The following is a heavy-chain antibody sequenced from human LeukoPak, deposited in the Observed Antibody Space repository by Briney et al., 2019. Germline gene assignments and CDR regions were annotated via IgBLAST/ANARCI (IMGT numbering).Heavy chain of an antibody. D-gene: IGHD5-18*01. CDR2: IYSNGDT. CDR3: ARGRGYSYGLDAFDI. CDR1: GVYITNGLYF. V-gene: IGHV4-61*02. J-gene: IGHJ3*02. Sequence: SETLSLTCTVSGVYITNGLYFWNWIRQPAGKGLEWIGRIYSNGDTNYNPSLKSRVTISQDRTRNQFSLKLSSVTAADTAVYYCARGRGYSYGLDAFDIWGQGTMVTVSS.